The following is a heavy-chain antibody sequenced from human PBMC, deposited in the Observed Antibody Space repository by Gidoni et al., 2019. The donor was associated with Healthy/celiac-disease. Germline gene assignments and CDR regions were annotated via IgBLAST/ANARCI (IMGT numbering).Heavy chain of an antibody. J-gene: IGHJ4*02. CDR3: AKNPGVYSGYPFDY. CDR1: GSTFSSYA. V-gene: IGHV3-23*01. D-gene: IGHD5-12*01. Sequence: EAHLLVPGGGLVQSGGSLRLSCAAPGSTFSSYAMSWVRQAPGKGLEWVSAISGSGGSTYYADSVKGRFTISRDNSKNTLYLQMNSLRAEDTAVYYCAKNPGVYSGYPFDYWGQGTLVTVSS. CDR2: ISGSGGST.